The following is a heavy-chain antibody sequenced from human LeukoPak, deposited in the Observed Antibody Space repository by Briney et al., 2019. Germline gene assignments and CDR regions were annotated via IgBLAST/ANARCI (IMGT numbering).Heavy chain of an antibody. CDR1: GGSISSSTYY. V-gene: IGHV4-39*01. J-gene: IGHJ5*02. CDR2: IYYSGST. D-gene: IGHD3-22*01. CDR3: ASQGDSSGYYRGFDP. Sequence: SETLSLTCTVPGGSISSSTYYWAWIRQPPGEGLGWFGCIYYSGSTNYNPSLKSRVTISVDTSKIQFSLKLSSVTAADTAVYYCASQGDSSGYYRGFDPWGERTVVTVSS.